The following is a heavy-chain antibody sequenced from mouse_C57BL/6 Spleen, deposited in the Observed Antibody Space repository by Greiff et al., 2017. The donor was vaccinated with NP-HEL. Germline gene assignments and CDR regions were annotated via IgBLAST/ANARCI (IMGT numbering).Heavy chain of an antibody. CDR1: GYTFTDYY. CDR3: ARWLLQAMDY. V-gene: IGHV1-26*01. D-gene: IGHD2-3*01. Sequence: VQLQQSGPELVKPGASVQISCKASGYTFTDYYINWVKPSHGKSLEWIGDINPNNGGTSYNQKFTGQATLTVDKSSSTGYMERRSLTYEDSAVYYCARWLLQAMDYWGQGTSVTVSS. CDR2: INPNNGGT. J-gene: IGHJ4*01.